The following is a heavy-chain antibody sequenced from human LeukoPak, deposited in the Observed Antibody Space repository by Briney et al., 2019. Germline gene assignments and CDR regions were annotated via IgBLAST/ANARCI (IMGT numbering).Heavy chain of an antibody. CDR2: ISSSSSYI. CDR1: GFTFSSYG. D-gene: IGHD3-9*01. CDR3: ARAYYDILTGYSRGLGFDY. J-gene: IGHJ4*02. V-gene: IGHV3-21*01. Sequence: PGGSLRLSCAASGFTFSSYGMHWVRQAPGKGLEWVSSISSSSSYIYYADSVKGRFTISRDNAKNSLYLQMNSLRAEDTAVYYCARAYYDILTGYSRGLGFDYWGQGTLVTVSS.